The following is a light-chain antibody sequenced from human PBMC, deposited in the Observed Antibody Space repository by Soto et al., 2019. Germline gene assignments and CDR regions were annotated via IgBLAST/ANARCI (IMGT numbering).Light chain of an antibody. CDR2: EVS. CDR1: SSDVGGYNY. Sequence: QSALTQPASVSGSPGQSITISCTGTSSDVGGYNYVSWYQQHPGKAPKLMIYEVSNRPSGVSNRFSGSKSGNTASLTISGVQAEDEADYYCSSFAGGDSPVLFGGGTKLTVL. V-gene: IGLV2-14*01. CDR3: SSFAGGDSPVL. J-gene: IGLJ3*02.